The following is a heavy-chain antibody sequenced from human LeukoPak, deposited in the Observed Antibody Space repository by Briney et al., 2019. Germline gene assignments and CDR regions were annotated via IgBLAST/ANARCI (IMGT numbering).Heavy chain of an antibody. J-gene: IGHJ6*04. Sequence: GGSLRLSCAASGFTFSSYEMNWVRQAPGKGLDGVSYISSSGSTIYYADSVKGRFTISRDNAKNSLYLQMNSLRAEDTAVYYCAELGITMIGGVWGKGTPVTISS. CDR1: GFTFSSYE. D-gene: IGHD3-10*02. CDR2: ISSSGSTI. V-gene: IGHV3-48*03. CDR3: AELGITMIGGV.